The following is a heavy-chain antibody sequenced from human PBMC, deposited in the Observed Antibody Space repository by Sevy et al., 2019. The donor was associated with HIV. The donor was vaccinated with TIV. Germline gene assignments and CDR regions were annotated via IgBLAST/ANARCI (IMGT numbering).Heavy chain of an antibody. CDR2: IIPIFGTA. J-gene: IGHJ6*02. D-gene: IGHD3-9*01. CDR3: ARTTDWEIKGAYYGLDV. V-gene: IGHV1-69*13. CDR1: GGTFSSYA. Sequence: ASVKVSCKASGGTFSSYAISWVRQAPGQGLEWMGGIIPIFGTANYAQKFQGRVTISADECTSTAYMELSSLRSEDTAVYYCARTTDWEIKGAYYGLDVWGQGTTVTVSS.